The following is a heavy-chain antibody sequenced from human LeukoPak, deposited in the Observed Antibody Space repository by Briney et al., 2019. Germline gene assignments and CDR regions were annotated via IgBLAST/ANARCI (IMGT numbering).Heavy chain of an antibody. CDR3: AKDFFGLNSSSWYRRAYYFDY. CDR2: ISGSGGST. D-gene: IGHD6-13*01. CDR1: GFTFSSYA. J-gene: IGHJ4*02. V-gene: IGHV3-23*01. Sequence: GGSLRLSCAASGFTFSSYAMSWVRQAPGKGLEWVSAISGSGGSTYYADSVKGRYPISRDNSKNTLYLQMNSLRAEDTAVYYCAKDFFGLNSSSWYRRAYYFDYWGQGTLVIVSS.